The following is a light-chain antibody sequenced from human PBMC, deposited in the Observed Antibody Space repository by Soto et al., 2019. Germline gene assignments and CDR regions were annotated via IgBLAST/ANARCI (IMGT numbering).Light chain of an antibody. CDR3: QQSYSTPQT. Sequence: DIEMTQSPSSLSASVVDRVTVTCRASQSISSYLNWYQQKPGKAPKLLIYAASSLQSGVPSRFSGSGSGTDFNLTISSLQPGDFATYYCQQSYSTPQTFGQGTKVDIK. V-gene: IGKV1-39*01. CDR1: QSISSY. J-gene: IGKJ1*01. CDR2: AAS.